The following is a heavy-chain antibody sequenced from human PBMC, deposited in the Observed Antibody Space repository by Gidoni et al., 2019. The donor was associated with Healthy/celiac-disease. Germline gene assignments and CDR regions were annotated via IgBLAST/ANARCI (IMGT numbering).Heavy chain of an antibody. CDR2: ISGSGGST. Sequence: EVQLLESGGGLVQPAGSLRLACAASRGHFSSDAMSWVRQAPGKGLEWVSAISGSGGSTYYADSVKGRFTISRDNSKNTLYLKMNSLRAEDTAVYYCAKMSIAAAWAFDIWGQGTMVTVSS. CDR1: RGHFSSDA. J-gene: IGHJ3*02. D-gene: IGHD6-13*01. CDR3: AKMSIAAAWAFDI. V-gene: IGHV3-23*01.